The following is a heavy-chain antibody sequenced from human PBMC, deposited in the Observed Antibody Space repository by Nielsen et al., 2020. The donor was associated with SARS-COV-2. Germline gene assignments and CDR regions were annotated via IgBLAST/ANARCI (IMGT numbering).Heavy chain of an antibody. CDR1: GYTFTGYY. CDR3: ARDQFPLLREYYYYGMDV. J-gene: IGHJ6*02. CDR2: INPNSGGT. Sequence: ASVKVSCKASGYTFTGYYMHWVRQAPGQGLEWMGRINPNSGGTNYAQKFQGRVTMTRDTSISTAYMELSRLRSDDTAVYYCARDQFPLLREYYYYGMDVWGQGTTVTVSS. V-gene: IGHV1-2*06. D-gene: IGHD2-2*01.